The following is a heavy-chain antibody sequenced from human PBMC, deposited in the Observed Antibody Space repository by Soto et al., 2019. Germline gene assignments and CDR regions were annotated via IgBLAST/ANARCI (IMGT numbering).Heavy chain of an antibody. V-gene: IGHV3-7*03. CDR1: GFTFSRYW. CDR3: YVESRSSSFEY. J-gene: IGHJ4*02. CDR2: IKEDGSEK. Sequence: PGGSLRLSCAASGFTFSRYWMSWVRQAPGKGLEWVAKIKEDGSEKYYVDSVEGRFTISRDNAKNSLCLQMNSLRAEDTAVYYCYVESRSSSFEYWGQGTLVTVSS. D-gene: IGHD3-16*01.